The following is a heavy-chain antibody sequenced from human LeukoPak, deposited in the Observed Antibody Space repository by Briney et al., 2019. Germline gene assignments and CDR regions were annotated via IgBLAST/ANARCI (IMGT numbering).Heavy chain of an antibody. D-gene: IGHD4-23*01. J-gene: IGHJ4*02. V-gene: IGHV4-61*01. CDR2: IYYSGST. CDR3: ARLDYGGNPIDY. Sequence: SETLSLTCTVSGGSVSSGSYYWSWIRQPPGKGLEWIGYIYYSGSTNYNPSLKSRVTISVDTSKNQFSLKLSSVTAADTAVYYCARLDYGGNPIDYWGQGTLVTVSS. CDR1: GGSVSSGSYY.